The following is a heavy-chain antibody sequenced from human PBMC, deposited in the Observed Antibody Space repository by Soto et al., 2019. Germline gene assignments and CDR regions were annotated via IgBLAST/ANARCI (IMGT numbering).Heavy chain of an antibody. Sequence: PGGSLRLSCSASGFTFSSYSMHWVRQSPDKRLEYVSHVSGDGVRTYYADSVKGRFFISRDNSKNMLFLQMNSLRPDDSAVYYCVKSRGGSNYGFFDWGQGTLVTVS. J-gene: IGHJ4*01. CDR1: GFTFSSYS. CDR3: VKSRGGSNYGFFD. CDR2: VSGDGVRT. D-gene: IGHD2-15*01. V-gene: IGHV3-64D*06.